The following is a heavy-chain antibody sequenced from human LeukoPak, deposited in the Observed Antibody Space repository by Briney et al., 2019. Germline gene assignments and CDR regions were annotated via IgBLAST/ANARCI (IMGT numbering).Heavy chain of an antibody. V-gene: IGHV3-9*01. CDR2: ISWNSGSI. CDR3: AKDAIAVAGTYEDYFDY. CDR1: GFTFDDYA. J-gene: IGHJ4*02. D-gene: IGHD6-19*01. Sequence: PGGSLRLSCAASGFTFDDYAMHWVRQAPGKGLEWVSGISWNSGSIGYADSVKGRFTISRDNAKNSLYLQMNSLRAEDTALYYCAKDAIAVAGTYEDYFDYWGQGTLVTVSS.